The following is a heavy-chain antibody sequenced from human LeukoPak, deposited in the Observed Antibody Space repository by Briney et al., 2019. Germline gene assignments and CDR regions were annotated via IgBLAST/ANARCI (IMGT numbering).Heavy chain of an antibody. CDR1: GYTFTSYY. V-gene: IGHV1-2*02. CDR3: ARDHGTDGTTFTLNFDC. CDR2: INPNSGGT. J-gene: IGHJ4*02. D-gene: IGHD1-1*01. Sequence: VSVKVSCKASGYTFTSYYIHWVRQAPGQGLEWMGWINPNSGGTNYAQKFQGGVTMTTDTSISTVYMELTRLTSDDTAVYYCARDHGTDGTTFTLNFDCWGQGTLVTVSS.